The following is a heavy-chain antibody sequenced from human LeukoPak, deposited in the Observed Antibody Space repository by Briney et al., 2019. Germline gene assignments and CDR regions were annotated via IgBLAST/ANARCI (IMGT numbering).Heavy chain of an antibody. V-gene: IGHV4-59*01. CDR1: GGSISSYY. Sequence: SETLSLTCTVSGGSISSYYWSWIRQPPGKGLEWIGYIYYSGSTNYNPSLKSRVTISVDTSKNQFSLKLSSVTAADTAVYYCAGKEWELHSFDYWGQGTLVTVSS. CDR3: AGKEWELHSFDY. J-gene: IGHJ4*02. D-gene: IGHD1-26*01. CDR2: IYYSGST.